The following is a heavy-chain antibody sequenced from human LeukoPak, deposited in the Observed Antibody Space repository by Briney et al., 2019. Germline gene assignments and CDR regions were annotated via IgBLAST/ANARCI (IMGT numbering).Heavy chain of an antibody. D-gene: IGHD3-22*01. Sequence: GGTLRLSCAASGFTFSSYGMSWVRQAPGKGLEWVSAISGSGGSTYYADSVKGRFTISRDNSKNTLYLQMNDLRAEDTAVYYCARDLYRIVVVPHYFDYWGQGTLVTVSS. CDR1: GFTFSSYG. V-gene: IGHV3-23*01. CDR3: ARDLYRIVVVPHYFDY. CDR2: ISGSGGST. J-gene: IGHJ4*02.